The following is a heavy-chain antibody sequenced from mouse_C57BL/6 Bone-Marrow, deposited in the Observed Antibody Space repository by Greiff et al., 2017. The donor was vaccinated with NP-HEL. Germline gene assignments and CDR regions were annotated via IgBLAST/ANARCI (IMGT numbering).Heavy chain of an antibody. CDR2: IDPSDSET. D-gene: IGHD3-1*01. Sequence: QVQLQQPGAELVRPGSSVKLSCKASGYTFTSYWMHWVKQRPIQGLEWIGNIDPSDSETYYNQKFKDKATLTVDKSSSTAYMQLSSLTSEDSAVYSCARSEAGSPGPWGQGTLVTVSA. CDR1: GYTFTSYW. V-gene: IGHV1-52*01. CDR3: ARSEAGSPGP. J-gene: IGHJ3*01.